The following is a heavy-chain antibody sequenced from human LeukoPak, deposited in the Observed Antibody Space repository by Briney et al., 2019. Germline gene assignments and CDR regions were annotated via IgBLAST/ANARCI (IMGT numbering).Heavy chain of an antibody. CDR2: INHSGST. D-gene: IGHD3-22*01. CDR3: ARAKYYYDSSGYYDAFDI. Sequence: SETLSLTCAVYGGSFSGYYWSWIRQPPGKGLEWIGEINHSGSTNYNPSLKSRVDISVDTSKNQFSLKLSSVTAADTAVYYCARAKYYYDSSGYYDAFDIWGQGTMVTVSS. J-gene: IGHJ3*02. V-gene: IGHV4-34*01. CDR1: GGSFSGYY.